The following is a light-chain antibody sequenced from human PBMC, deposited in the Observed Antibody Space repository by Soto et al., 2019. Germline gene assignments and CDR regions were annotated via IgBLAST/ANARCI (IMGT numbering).Light chain of an antibody. CDR2: GNS. Sequence: QSALTQPPSVAGAPGHRVTLSCTGTSSNIGAGYDVHWYQQLPGTAPKLLIYGNSNRPSVLPDLFSGSKSGTCASLAINGLQAEDEADYYCQSYDSSLRGSVVFGGGTQLPV. V-gene: IGLV1-40*01. CDR3: QSYDSSLRGSVV. J-gene: IGLJ2*01. CDR1: SSNIGAGYD.